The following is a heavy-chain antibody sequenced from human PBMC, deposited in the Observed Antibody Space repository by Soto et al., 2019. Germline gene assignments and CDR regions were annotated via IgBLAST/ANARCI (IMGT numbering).Heavy chain of an antibody. Sequence: QVQLQQWGAGLLKPSETLSLTCAVYGGSFSGYYWTWIRQPPGTGLEWIGEINHSGSTNYNPSLQSLVTISVDTSKNQFSLKLTSVTAADTAVYYCASDKITGLFDYWGQGTLVTVSS. J-gene: IGHJ4*02. V-gene: IGHV4-34*01. CDR3: ASDKITGLFDY. CDR1: GGSFSGYY. CDR2: INHSGST. D-gene: IGHD2-8*02.